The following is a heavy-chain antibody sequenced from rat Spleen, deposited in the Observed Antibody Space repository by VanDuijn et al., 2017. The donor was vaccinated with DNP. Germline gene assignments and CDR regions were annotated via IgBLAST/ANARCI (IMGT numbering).Heavy chain of an antibody. V-gene: IGHV5-25*01. Sequence: EVQLEESGGGLVQPGRSLQLSCVASEFTFSKSDVAWVRQAPTGGLEWVASISPSGANIYYRDSVRGRFTIFRDIPKSTLYLQMDSLRSEDTATYYCASRGVGARYYWHFDFWGPGTMVTVSS. CDR1: EFTFSKSD. CDR2: ISPSGANI. CDR3: ASRGVGARYYWHFDF. J-gene: IGHJ1*01. D-gene: IGHD1-1*01.